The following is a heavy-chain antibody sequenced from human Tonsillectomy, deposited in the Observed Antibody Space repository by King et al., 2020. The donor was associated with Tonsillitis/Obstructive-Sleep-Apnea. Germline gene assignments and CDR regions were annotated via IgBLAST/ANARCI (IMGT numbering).Heavy chain of an antibody. V-gene: IGHV2-5*02. CDR3: AHRGLKRAPRGSGGFGY. Sequence: TLKESGPTLVKPTQTLTLTCTFSGFSLSTSGVGVGWIRQPPGKALEWLALIYWDDDKRYSPSLKSRLTITKDTSKNQVVLTMTNMDPVDTATYYCAHRGLKRAPRGSGGFGYWGQGTLVTVSS. CDR1: GFSLSTSGVG. CDR2: IYWDDDK. J-gene: IGHJ4*02. D-gene: IGHD3-10*01.